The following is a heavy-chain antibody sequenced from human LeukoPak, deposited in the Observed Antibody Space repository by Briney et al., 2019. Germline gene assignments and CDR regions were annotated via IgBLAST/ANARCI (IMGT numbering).Heavy chain of an antibody. CDR3: ARGISTGYSSSWYLDY. Sequence: PGGSLRLSCAASGFTFSSYSMNWVRQAPGKGLEWVSSISSSSSYIYYADSVKGRFTISRDNAKNSLYLQMNSLRAEDTAVYYCARGISTGYSSSWYLDYWGQGTLVTVSS. J-gene: IGHJ4*02. CDR2: ISSSSSYI. V-gene: IGHV3-21*01. CDR1: GFTFSSYS. D-gene: IGHD6-13*01.